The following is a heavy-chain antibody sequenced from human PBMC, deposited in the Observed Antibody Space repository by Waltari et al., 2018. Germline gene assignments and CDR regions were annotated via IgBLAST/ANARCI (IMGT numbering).Heavy chain of an antibody. Sequence: QLRLQESGPALVKPSGPLSLICTVSGDSMSSSDCWSWVRQPPGKGLGWRGQVGGDGKTNYHPSFASRVTVSLDTYNKQFSLRVTSATAADTAVYYCARDRGRGLYLDSWGPGTLVTVSP. CDR2: VGGDGKT. CDR1: GDSMSSSDC. D-gene: IGHD2-15*01. CDR3: ARDRGRGLYLDS. V-gene: IGHV4-4*02. J-gene: IGHJ4*02.